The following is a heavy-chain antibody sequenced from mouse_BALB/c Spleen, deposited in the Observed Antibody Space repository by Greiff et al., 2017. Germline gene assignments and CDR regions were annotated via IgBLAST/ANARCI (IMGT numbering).Heavy chain of an antibody. D-gene: IGHD2-1*01. CDR1: GFTFSSYT. J-gene: IGHJ1*01. CDR2: ISSGGSYT. V-gene: IGHV5-6-4*01. CDR3: TREYYGNYLYFDV. Sequence: EVKVEESGGGLVKPGGSLKLSCAASGFTFSSYTMSWVRQTPEKRLEWVATISSGGSYTYYPDSVKGRFTISRDNAKNTLYLQMSSLKSEDTAMYYCTREYYGNYLYFDVWGAGTTVTVSS.